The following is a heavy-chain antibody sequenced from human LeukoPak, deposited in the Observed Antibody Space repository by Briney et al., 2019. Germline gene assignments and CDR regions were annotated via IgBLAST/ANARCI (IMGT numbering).Heavy chain of an antibody. CDR3: AKVPGVPAARCLDY. Sequence: GGSLRLSCAASGFTFSSYAMRWVRQAPGKGLEWVSAVSGSGGSTYYPDSVEGRFTISQDNFKDTLVLQMKRLRAEDTAVVYWAKVPGVPAARCLDYWGQGTRVTVSS. J-gene: IGHJ4*02. CDR1: GFTFSSYA. V-gene: IGHV3-23*01. CDR2: VSGSGGST. D-gene: IGHD2-2*01.